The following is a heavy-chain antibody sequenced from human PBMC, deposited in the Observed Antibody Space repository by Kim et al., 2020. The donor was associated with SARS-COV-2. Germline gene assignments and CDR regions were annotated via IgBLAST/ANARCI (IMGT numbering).Heavy chain of an antibody. CDR2: IGTAGDT. CDR1: GFTFSSYD. D-gene: IGHD5-12*01. J-gene: IGHJ6*02. Sequence: GGSLRLSCAASGFTFSSYDMHWVRQATGKGLEWVSAIGTAGDTYYPGSVKGRFTISRENAKNSLYLQMNSLRAGDTAVYYCARGGGYQYYYYGMDVWGQGTTVTVSS. V-gene: IGHV3-13*04. CDR3: ARGGGYQYYYYGMDV.